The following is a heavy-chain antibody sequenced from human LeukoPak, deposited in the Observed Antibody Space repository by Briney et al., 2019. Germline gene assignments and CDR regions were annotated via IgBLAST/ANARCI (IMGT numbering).Heavy chain of an antibody. J-gene: IGHJ3*02. Sequence: SETLSLTCTVSGGSIGSGDYYWSWIRQPPGKGLEWIGYMYHSGSTNYNPSLKSRVTISVDTSKNQFSLKLSSVTAADTAVYYCARHSAHASTNDAFDIWGQGTVVTVSS. CDR3: ARHSAHASTNDAFDI. CDR2: MYHSGST. D-gene: IGHD2-2*01. CDR1: GGSIGSGDYY. V-gene: IGHV4-61*08.